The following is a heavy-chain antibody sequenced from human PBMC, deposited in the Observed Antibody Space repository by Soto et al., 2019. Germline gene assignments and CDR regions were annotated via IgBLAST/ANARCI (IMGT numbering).Heavy chain of an antibody. V-gene: IGHV3-23*01. CDR3: AKDALPYNGKLDWFDF. CDR2: IGGGGTDT. Sequence: DVQLLESGGGLVQPGGSLTLSCAASRFTFSDFAMSWVRQAPGKGLEWVSSIGGGGTDTYYADSVKGRFTISRDNSKNTLHLQLDSLRHEDTAVYYCAKDALPYNGKLDWFDFWGQGTLVTVSS. D-gene: IGHD1-26*01. J-gene: IGHJ5*01. CDR1: RFTFSDFA.